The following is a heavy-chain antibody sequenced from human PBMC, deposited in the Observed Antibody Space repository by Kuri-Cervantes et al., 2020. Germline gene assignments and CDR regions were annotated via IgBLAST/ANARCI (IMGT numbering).Heavy chain of an antibody. CDR1: GGSISSGGYS. V-gene: IGHV4-30-2*01. CDR3: ARALSSGYYYVPTEDAFDI. J-gene: IGHJ3*02. D-gene: IGHD3-22*01. Sequence: SETLSLTCAVSGGSISSGGYSWSWIRQPPGKGLEWIGYIYHSGSTYYNPSLKSRVNISVDRSKNQFTLKLSALTAADTAVYDCARALSSGYYYVPTEDAFDIWGQGTMVTVSS. CDR2: IYHSGST.